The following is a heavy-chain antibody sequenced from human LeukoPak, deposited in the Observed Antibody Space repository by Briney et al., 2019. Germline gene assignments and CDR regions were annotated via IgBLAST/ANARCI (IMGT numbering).Heavy chain of an antibody. Sequence: SETLSLTYTVSGGSISSYYWRWIRQPPGKGLEWIGYIYTSGRTNYNPSLKSRVTISVDTSKNQFSLKLSSVSAADTAVYYCARIRIAAAGTPNWFDPWGQGTLVTVSS. D-gene: IGHD6-13*01. CDR3: ARIRIAAAGTPNWFDP. V-gene: IGHV4-4*09. CDR1: GGSISSYY. J-gene: IGHJ5*02. CDR2: IYTSGRT.